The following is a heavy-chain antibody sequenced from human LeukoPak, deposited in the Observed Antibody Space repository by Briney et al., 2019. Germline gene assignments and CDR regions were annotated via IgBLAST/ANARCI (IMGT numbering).Heavy chain of an antibody. CDR3: ARSFSVAGTGWFDP. CDR1: GGSIGHYY. D-gene: IGHD6-19*01. CDR2: IYTSGST. J-gene: IGHJ5*02. V-gene: IGHV4-4*07. Sequence: PSETLSLTCTVSGGSIGHYYWSWIRQPAGKGLEWIGRIYTSGSTNCNPSLNSRVTMSVDTSKNQFSLRLTSVTAADTAVYCCARSFSVAGTGWFDPWGQGTLVTVSS.